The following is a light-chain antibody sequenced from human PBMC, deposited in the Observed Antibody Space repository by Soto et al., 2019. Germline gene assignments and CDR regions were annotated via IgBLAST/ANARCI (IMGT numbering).Light chain of an antibody. CDR2: GAS. V-gene: IGKV3-20*01. CDR1: QSVSSSY. CDR3: QQYGSSPHT. J-gene: IGKJ2*01. Sequence: EIVLTQSPGTLSLSPGERATLSCSASQSVSSSYLAWYQHKPGQAPRLLIYGASSRATGIPDRFSGSGSGTDFTLTISRLEPEDFAVYYCQQYGSSPHTCGQGTKLEIK.